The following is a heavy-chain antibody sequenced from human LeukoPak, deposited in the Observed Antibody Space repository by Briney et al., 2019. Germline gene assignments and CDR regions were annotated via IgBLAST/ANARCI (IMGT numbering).Heavy chain of an antibody. CDR2: IRSKTYGGTT. CDR1: GFTFGDYA. D-gene: IGHD5-24*01. J-gene: IGHJ5*01. V-gene: IGHV3-49*04. CDR3: TRGRDDYDS. Sequence: GGSLRLSCTASGFTFGDYAMSWVRQAPGKGLEWVGFIRSKTYGGTTEFAASVKGRFTISRDDSKSIAYLQMNSLKTEDTAVYYCTRGRDDYDSWGQGTLVTVSS.